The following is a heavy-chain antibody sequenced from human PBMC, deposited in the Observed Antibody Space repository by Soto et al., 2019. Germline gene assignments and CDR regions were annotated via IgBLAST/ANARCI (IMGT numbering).Heavy chain of an antibody. D-gene: IGHD2-2*02. CDR2: INPNSGGT. CDR3: ARDTGYCSSTSCYTRYGMDV. CDR1: GYTFTGYY. J-gene: IGHJ6*02. Sequence: ASVKVSCKASGYTFTGYYMHWVRQAPGQGLEWMGWINPNSGGTNYAQKFQGWVTMSRDTSNSTAYMELSRLRSDDTAVYYCARDTGYCSSTSCYTRYGMDVWGQGTTVTVSS. V-gene: IGHV1-2*04.